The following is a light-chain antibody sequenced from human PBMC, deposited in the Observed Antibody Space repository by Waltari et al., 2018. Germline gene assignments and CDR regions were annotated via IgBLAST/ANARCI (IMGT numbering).Light chain of an antibody. CDR1: GSNIGAGYA. V-gene: IGLV1-40*01. CDR2: GNT. CDR3: QSYDNSLSTSLSGAV. Sequence: QSVLTQPPSVSGAPGQTISIFCTGRGSNIGAGYAVHWYQQLPGAAPKLLFDGNTNRPSGVPDRISGSKSGTSASRVITGLQAEDEADYYCQSYDNSLSTSLSGAVFGGGTKRTVL. J-gene: IGLJ2*01.